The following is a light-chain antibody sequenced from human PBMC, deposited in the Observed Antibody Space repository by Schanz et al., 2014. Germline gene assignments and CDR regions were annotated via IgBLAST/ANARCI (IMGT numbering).Light chain of an antibody. CDR2: DVS. CDR3: CSYTSSSTLRGV. V-gene: IGLV2-14*01. J-gene: IGLJ3*02. Sequence: QSALTQPASVSGSPGQSITISCTGTTSDVGGYNYVSWYQQHPGKAPKLMIYDVSSRPSGVSNRFSGSKSGNTASLTISGLQAEDEADYYCCSYTSSSTLRGVFGGGTKLTVL. CDR1: TSDVGGYNY.